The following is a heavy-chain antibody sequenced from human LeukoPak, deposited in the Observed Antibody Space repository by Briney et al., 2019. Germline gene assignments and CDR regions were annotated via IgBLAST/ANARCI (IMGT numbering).Heavy chain of an antibody. V-gene: IGHV3-48*01. D-gene: IGHD3-22*01. CDR1: GFTFSSYS. J-gene: IGHJ4*02. CDR3: ARGGYYYDSSGYYKFTDY. Sequence: GGSLRLSCAAYGFTFSSYSMNWVRQAPGKGLEWVSYISSSSSTISYADSVKDRFTISRDNAKNSLYLQMNSLRAEDTAVYYCARGGYYYDSSGYYKFTDYWGQGTLVTVSS. CDR2: ISSSSSTI.